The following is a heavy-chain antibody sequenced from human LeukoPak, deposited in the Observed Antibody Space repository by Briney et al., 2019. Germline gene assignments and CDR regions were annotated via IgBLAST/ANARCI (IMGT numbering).Heavy chain of an antibody. CDR2: IKQDGSEK. CDR1: GFTFSSYW. V-gene: IGHV3-7*01. Sequence: GGSLRLSCADSGFTFSSYWMSWVRQAPGKGLEWVANIKQDGSEKDYVDSVKGRFTISRDNAKNSLYLQMNSLRAEDTAVYYCARYCGGDCYGIDVWGQGTTVTVSS. J-gene: IGHJ6*02. CDR3: ARYCGGDCYGIDV. D-gene: IGHD2-21*01.